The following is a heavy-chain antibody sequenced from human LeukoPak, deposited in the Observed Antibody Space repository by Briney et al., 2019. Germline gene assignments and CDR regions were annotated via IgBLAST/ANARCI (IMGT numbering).Heavy chain of an antibody. V-gene: IGHV4-59*01. CDR1: GGSISTYY. J-gene: IGHJ4*02. D-gene: IGHD3-16*01. CDR2: IYYSGST. Sequence: SETLSLTCTVSGGSISTYYWSWIRQPPGKGLEWIGHIYYSGSTTYNPSLKSRVSISVDTSKNQFSLKLTSVTAADTAVYYCARFDASASYHDCWGQGTLATVSS. CDR3: ARFDASASYHDC.